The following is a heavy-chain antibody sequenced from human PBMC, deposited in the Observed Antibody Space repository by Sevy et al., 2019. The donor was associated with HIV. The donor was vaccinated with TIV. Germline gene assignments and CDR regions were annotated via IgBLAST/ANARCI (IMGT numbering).Heavy chain of an antibody. V-gene: IGHV4-31*03. CDR3: ARAVRNPHEGTFDY. CDR2: IYYIGST. D-gene: IGHD1-1*01. Sequence: SETLSLTCTVSGGSISSGGYYWSWIRQHPGKGLEWIAYIYYIGSTYYNPSLKSRVTISVDTSKNQFSLKLSSVTAADTAVYYCARAVRNPHEGTFDYWGQGTLVTVSS. CDR1: GGSISSGGYY. J-gene: IGHJ4*02.